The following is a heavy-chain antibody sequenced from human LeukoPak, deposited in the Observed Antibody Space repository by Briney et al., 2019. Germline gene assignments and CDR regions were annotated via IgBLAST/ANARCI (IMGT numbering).Heavy chain of an antibody. CDR1: GYTFTSYD. CDR2: MSPNSGVT. D-gene: IGHD7-27*01. V-gene: IGHV1-8*01. Sequence: GASVKVSCKASGYTFTSYDFNWVRQATGQRPEWMGWMSPNSGVTGYAQKFQDRVTMTRNTSISTAYMELSSLRSDDTAVYYCARGPPNWGYDYWGPGTLVTVSS. J-gene: IGHJ4*02. CDR3: ARGPPNWGYDY.